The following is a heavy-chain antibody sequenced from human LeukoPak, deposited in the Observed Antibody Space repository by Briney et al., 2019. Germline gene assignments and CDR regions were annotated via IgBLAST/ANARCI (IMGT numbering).Heavy chain of an antibody. V-gene: IGHV1-69*13. J-gene: IGHJ4*02. D-gene: IGHD1-26*01. CDR1: GGTFISYA. CDR3: ARGVVGATTGAYSFDY. Sequence: SVKVSCKASGGTFISYAISWVRQAPGQGLEWMGGIIPIFGTANYAQKFQGRVTIIADESTSTAYMELSSPRSEDTAVYYCARGVVGATTGAYSFDYWGRGTLVTVSS. CDR2: IIPIFGTA.